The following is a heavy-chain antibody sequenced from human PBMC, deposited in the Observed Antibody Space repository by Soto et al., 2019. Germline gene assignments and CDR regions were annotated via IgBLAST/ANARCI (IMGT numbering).Heavy chain of an antibody. CDR2: ISGSGGST. V-gene: IGHV3-23*01. CDR3: VLRRYYYDSSGYYHDAFDI. D-gene: IGHD3-22*01. CDR1: GFTFSRYA. J-gene: IGHJ3*02. Sequence: GGSLRLSCAASGFTFSRYAMSWVRQAPGKGLEWVSAISGSGGSTYYADSVKGRFTISRDNSKNTLYLQMNSLRAEDTAVYYCVLRRYYYDSSGYYHDAFDIWGQGTMVTVSS.